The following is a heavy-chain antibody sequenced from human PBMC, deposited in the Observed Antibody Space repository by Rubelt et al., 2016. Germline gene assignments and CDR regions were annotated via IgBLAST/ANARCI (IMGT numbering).Heavy chain of an antibody. J-gene: IGHJ4*02. CDR3: ARDKDVWGSYRLRSQQVLDY. Sequence: TFSSYWMHWVRQAPGKGLVWVSRINSDGSSTSYADSVKGRFTISRDNSKNTLYLQMNSLRAEDTAVYYCARDKDVWGSYRLRSQQVLDYWGQGTLVTVSS. CDR1: TFSSYW. CDR2: INSDGSST. V-gene: IGHV3-74*01. D-gene: IGHD3-16*02.